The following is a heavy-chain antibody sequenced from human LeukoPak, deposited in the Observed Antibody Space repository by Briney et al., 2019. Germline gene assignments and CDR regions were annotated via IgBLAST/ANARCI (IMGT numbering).Heavy chain of an antibody. Sequence: SETLSLTCAVYGGSFSGYYWSWLRQPPGKGLEWIGEINHSGSTNYNPSLKSRVTISVDTSKNQFSLKLSSVTAADTAVYYCARGQATVVTTSSFDYWGQGTLVTVSS. CDR2: INHSGST. CDR3: ARGQATVVTTSSFDY. CDR1: GGSFSGYY. V-gene: IGHV4-34*01. D-gene: IGHD4-23*01. J-gene: IGHJ4*02.